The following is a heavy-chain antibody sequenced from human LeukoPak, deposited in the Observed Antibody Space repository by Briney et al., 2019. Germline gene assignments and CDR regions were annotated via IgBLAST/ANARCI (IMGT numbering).Heavy chain of an antibody. J-gene: IGHJ4*02. CDR1: GFTFSTYS. CDR2: ISGSGGST. Sequence: PGGSLRLSCAASGFTFSTYSMSWVRQAPGKGLEWVSAISGSGGSTYYADSVKGRFTISRDNSKNTLYLQMNSLRAEDTAVYYCAADRVGATDYWGQGTLVTVSS. V-gene: IGHV3-23*01. CDR3: AADRVGATDY. D-gene: IGHD1-26*01.